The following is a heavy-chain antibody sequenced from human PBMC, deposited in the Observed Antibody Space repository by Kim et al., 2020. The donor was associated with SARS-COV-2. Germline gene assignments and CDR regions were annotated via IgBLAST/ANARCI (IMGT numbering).Heavy chain of an antibody. CDR1: GFTFSSHA. J-gene: IGHJ6*02. V-gene: IGHV3-23*01. D-gene: IGHD2-15*01. CDR2: ISGDGDTT. Sequence: GGSLRLSCAGSGFTFSSHATTWVRQTPGKGLEWVSAISGDGDTTFYADSVKGRFTISRYNSKYTLYLQMNSLRAEDSAVYYCAAGACSGGSCEYYYGLDVWGQGTTVTVSS. CDR3: AAGACSGGSCEYYYGLDV.